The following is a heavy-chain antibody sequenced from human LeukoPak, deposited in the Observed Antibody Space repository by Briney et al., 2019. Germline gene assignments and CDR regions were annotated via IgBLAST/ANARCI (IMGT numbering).Heavy chain of an antibody. Sequence: PSETLSLTCAVYGXSXXXXXXSGXRQPPGXXXXXIGEINHSGSTNYNPSLKSRVTISVDTSKNQFSLKLSSVTAADTAVYYCAREPRYPVGATDYWGQGTLVTVSS. J-gene: IGHJ4*02. CDR2: INHSGST. D-gene: IGHD1-26*01. CDR3: AREPRYPVGATDY. CDR1: GXSXXXXX. V-gene: IGHV4-34*01.